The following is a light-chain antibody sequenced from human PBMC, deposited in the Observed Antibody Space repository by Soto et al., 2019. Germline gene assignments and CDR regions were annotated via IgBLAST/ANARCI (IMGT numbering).Light chain of an antibody. V-gene: IGKV3-15*01. CDR3: QQYNNWLT. CDR2: GAS. J-gene: IGKJ4*01. CDR1: QSVSSN. Sequence: EIVMTQSPATLSLSPGERATLSCRASQSVSSNLAWYQQNPCQAPRLLIYGASTRAPGILARFSGSGSGTEFTLTISILQSEDLAVYYCQQYNNWLTFGGGTKVEIK.